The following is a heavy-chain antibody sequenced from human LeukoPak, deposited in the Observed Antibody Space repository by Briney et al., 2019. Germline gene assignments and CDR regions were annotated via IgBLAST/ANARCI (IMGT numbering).Heavy chain of an antibody. Sequence: SETLSLTCAVYGGSFSGYCWSWIRQPPGKGLEWIGEINHSGSTNYNPSLKSRVTISVDTSKNQFSLKLSSVTAADTAVYYCARGLSRWLPRAFDIWGQGTMVTVSS. CDR1: GGSFSGYC. D-gene: IGHD5-12*01. V-gene: IGHV4-34*01. CDR3: ARGLSRWLPRAFDI. CDR2: INHSGST. J-gene: IGHJ3*02.